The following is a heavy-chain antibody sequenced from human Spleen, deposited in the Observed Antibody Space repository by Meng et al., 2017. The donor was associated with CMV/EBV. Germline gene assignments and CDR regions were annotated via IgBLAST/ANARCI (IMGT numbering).Heavy chain of an antibody. Sequence: GESLKISCAASGFTFSSHWMHWVRQAPGKGLVWVSRISNDGSSTTYADSVKGRFTISRDNAKNTLYLQMNSLRVEDAALYYCARAPYYDFWTGALDMWGQGAMVTVSS. CDR3: ARAPYYDFWTGALDM. V-gene: IGHV3-74*01. CDR1: GFTFSSHW. CDR2: ISNDGSST. J-gene: IGHJ3*02. D-gene: IGHD3-3*01.